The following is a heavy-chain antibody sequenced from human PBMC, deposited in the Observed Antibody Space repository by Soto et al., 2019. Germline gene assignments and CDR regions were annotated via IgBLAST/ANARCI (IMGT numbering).Heavy chain of an antibody. V-gene: IGHV3-23*01. CDR3: AKVGLAGSYYYFDY. Sequence: GGSLRLSCAASGFSFGTYAVSWVRQAPGKGLECVSAIGGSGGKTYYTDSVKGRFTISRDTSKNTLYLQMNSLRAEDTAVYYCAKVGLAGSYYYFDYWGQGTLVTVSS. CDR1: GFSFGTYA. D-gene: IGHD1-26*01. J-gene: IGHJ4*02. CDR2: IGGSGGKT.